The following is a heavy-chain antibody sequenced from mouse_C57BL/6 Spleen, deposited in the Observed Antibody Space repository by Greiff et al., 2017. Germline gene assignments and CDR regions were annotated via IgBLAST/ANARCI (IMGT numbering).Heavy chain of an antibody. D-gene: IGHD4-1*01. CDR3: ARGGANWYAMDY. V-gene: IGHV5-17*01. CDR1: GFTFSDYG. CDR2: ISSGSSTI. J-gene: IGHJ4*01. Sequence: EVKLVESGGGLVKPGGSLKLSCAASGFTFSDYGMHWVRQAPEKGLEWVAYISSGSSTIYYADTVKGRFTISRDNAKNTLFLQMTSLRSEDTAMYYCARGGANWYAMDYWGQGTSVTVSS.